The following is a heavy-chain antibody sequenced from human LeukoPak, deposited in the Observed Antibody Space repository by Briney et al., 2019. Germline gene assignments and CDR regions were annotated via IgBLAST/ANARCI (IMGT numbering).Heavy chain of an antibody. Sequence: GASVKVSCKASGYTFTGYYMHWVRQAPGQGLEWMRWINPNSGGTNYAQKFQGRVTMTRDTSISTAYMELSRLRSDDTAVYYCARDLFDKVEWELRGSSGDYWGQGTLVTVSS. CDR2: INPNSGGT. J-gene: IGHJ4*02. CDR1: GYTFTGYY. CDR3: ARDLFDKVEWELRGSSGDY. V-gene: IGHV1-2*02. D-gene: IGHD1-26*01.